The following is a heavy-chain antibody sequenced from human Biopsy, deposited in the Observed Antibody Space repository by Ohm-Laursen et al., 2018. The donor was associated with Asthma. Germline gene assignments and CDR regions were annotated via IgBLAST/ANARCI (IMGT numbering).Heavy chain of an antibody. CDR1: GFTFGDYC. CDR2: INHDGSEK. Sequence: SLRLSCAASGFTFGDYCMSWVRQVPGQGLEWVASINHDGSEKNHVDSLKGRFTISRDNAKNLLFLQMNSLRAEDTAVYYCARTFHFWSPYHAEHYQLWGQGTLVTVSS. J-gene: IGHJ1*01. V-gene: IGHV3-7*01. D-gene: IGHD3-3*01. CDR3: ARTFHFWSPYHAEHYQL.